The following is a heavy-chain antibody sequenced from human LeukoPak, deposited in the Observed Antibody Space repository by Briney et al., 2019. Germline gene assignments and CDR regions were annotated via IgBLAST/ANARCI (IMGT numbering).Heavy chain of an antibody. Sequence: SETLSLTCTVSGGSISSCYWSWIRQPPGKGLEWIGYIYYSGSTNYNPSLKSRVTISVDTSKNQFSLKLSSVTAADTAVYYCARGSYDSSGYYMDWFDPWGQGTLVTVSS. CDR1: GGSISSCY. V-gene: IGHV4-59*01. D-gene: IGHD3-22*01. CDR2: IYYSGST. CDR3: ARGSYDSSGYYMDWFDP. J-gene: IGHJ5*02.